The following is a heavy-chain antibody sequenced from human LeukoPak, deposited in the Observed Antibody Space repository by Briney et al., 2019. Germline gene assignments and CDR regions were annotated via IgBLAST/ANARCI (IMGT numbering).Heavy chain of an antibody. CDR1: GYRFTSYG. D-gene: IGHD5-12*01. Sequence: VASVKVSCKASGYRFTSYGISWVRQAPGQGLEWVGWINPNSGGSHYARRFQGRVTVTSDTSINTAYMELTSLTTDDTAVYYCARGPRYGESGYDLGPYWGQGTLVTVSS. V-gene: IGHV1-2*02. J-gene: IGHJ4*02. CDR3: ARGPRYGESGYDLGPY. CDR2: INPNSGGS.